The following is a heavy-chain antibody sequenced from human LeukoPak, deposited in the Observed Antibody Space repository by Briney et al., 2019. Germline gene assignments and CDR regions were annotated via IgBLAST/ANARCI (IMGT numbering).Heavy chain of an antibody. V-gene: IGHV1-8*02. D-gene: IGHD3-10*01. J-gene: IGHJ4*02. CDR2: MNPNSGNT. CDR1: GYTFTGYY. Sequence: GASVKVSCKASGYTFTGYYMHWVRLATGQGLEWMGWMNPNSGNTGYAQKFQGRVTMTRNTSISTAYMELSSLRSEDTAVYYCARGLRSKGQYGSGSTDQDYWGQGTLVTVSS. CDR3: ARGLRSKGQYGSGSTDQDY.